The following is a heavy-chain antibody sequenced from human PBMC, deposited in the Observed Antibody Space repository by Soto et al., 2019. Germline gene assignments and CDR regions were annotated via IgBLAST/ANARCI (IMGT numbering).Heavy chain of an antibody. D-gene: IGHD3-10*01. CDR1: GYTFSSYG. CDR3: ARSETYYYVSGGYSYGMDV. Sequence: GASVKVSCKASGYTFSSYGICWVRQAPGQGLDWMGWISGYNGNRNYAQKLQGRVTLTTDTSTSTAYMELRNLRSDDTAVYYCARSETYYYVSGGYSYGMDVWGQGTTVTVSS. J-gene: IGHJ6*02. CDR2: ISGYNGNR. V-gene: IGHV1-18*01.